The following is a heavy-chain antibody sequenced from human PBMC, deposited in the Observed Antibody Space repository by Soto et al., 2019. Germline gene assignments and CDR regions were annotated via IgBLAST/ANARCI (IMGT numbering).Heavy chain of an antibody. CDR1: GFTFSSYA. CDR3: AKAQTKQYQPHYFDY. J-gene: IGHJ4*02. V-gene: IGHV3-23*01. Sequence: EVQLLESGGGLVQPGGSLRLSCAASGFTFSSYAMSWVRQAPGKGLEWVSVFSVSGGRKYNAESVKGRFTIPRDNSKNTLYLQMNSLRAEDTAVYYCAKAQTKQYQPHYFDYWGQGTLVTVSS. CDR2: FSVSGGRK. D-gene: IGHD4-4*01.